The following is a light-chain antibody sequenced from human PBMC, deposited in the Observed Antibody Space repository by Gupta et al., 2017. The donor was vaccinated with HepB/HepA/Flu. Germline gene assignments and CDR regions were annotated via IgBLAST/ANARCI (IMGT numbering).Light chain of an antibody. J-gene: IGKJ5*01. Sequence: EILMTQSPATLSVSPGERATLSCRASQSISSNLAWYQQTPGQTPRLLIYGASSRATGIPARFSGNGSGTEFTPTISSLQSEDFAVYYCQQYNNWPLSITFGQGTRLDI. CDR3: QQYNNWPLSIT. CDR2: GAS. V-gene: IGKV3-15*01. CDR1: QSISSN.